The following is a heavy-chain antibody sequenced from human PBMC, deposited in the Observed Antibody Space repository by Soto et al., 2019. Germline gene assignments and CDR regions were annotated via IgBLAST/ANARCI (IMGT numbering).Heavy chain of an antibody. CDR1: GFTFSSYA. J-gene: IGHJ6*03. V-gene: IGHV3-23*01. CDR2: ISGSGGST. Sequence: HPGGSLRLSCAASGFTFSSYAMSWVRQAPGKGLEWVSAISGSGGSTYYADSVKGRFTISSDNSKNTLYLQMNSLRAEDTAVYYCAKAVESSGWYRGYYYYYMDVWGKGTTVTVSS. D-gene: IGHD6-19*01. CDR3: AKAVESSGWYRGYYYYYMDV.